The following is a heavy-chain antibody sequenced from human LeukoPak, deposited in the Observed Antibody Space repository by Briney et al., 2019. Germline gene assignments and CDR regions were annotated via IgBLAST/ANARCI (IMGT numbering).Heavy chain of an antibody. D-gene: IGHD5-12*01. V-gene: IGHV3-48*03. J-gene: IGHJ4*02. CDR3: AREIVRTITTGANKHFDY. CDR2: ISTGDTK. Sequence: GGSLRLSCAASGFTFSSYEMNWVRQAPGKGLEWVSHISTGDTKYYADSVKGRFTISRDNAKNSVYLQMDSLRVEDTAIYYCAREIVRTITTGANKHFDYWGQGTPVTVST. CDR1: GFTFSSYE.